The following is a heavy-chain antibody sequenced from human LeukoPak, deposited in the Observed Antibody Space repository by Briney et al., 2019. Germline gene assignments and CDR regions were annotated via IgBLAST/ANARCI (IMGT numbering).Heavy chain of an antibody. J-gene: IGHJ4*02. CDR3: ARVLYCSGSSCYSLRD. Sequence: GASVKVSCKASGYTFTSYAMNWVRQAPGQGLEWMGWINTNTGNPTYAQGFTGRFVFSLDTSVSTAYLQISSLKAEDTAVYYCARVLYCSGSSCYSLRDWGQGTLVTVSS. CDR1: GYTFTSYA. V-gene: IGHV7-4-1*02. CDR2: INTNTGNP. D-gene: IGHD2-15*01.